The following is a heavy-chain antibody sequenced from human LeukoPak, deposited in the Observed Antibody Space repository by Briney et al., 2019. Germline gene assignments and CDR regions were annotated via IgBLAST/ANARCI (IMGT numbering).Heavy chain of an antibody. V-gene: IGHV1-2*02. Sequence: ASVKVSCKASGYTFTDYYMHWVRQAPGQGPEWMGWINSNSGATNYAQKFQGRVTMTRDTSISAAYMELSRLRSDDTAVYYCARGAVLDYYYYYMDVWGKGTTVTISS. D-gene: IGHD2-8*02. CDR3: ARGAVLDYYYYYMDV. J-gene: IGHJ6*03. CDR1: GYTFTDYY. CDR2: INSNSGAT.